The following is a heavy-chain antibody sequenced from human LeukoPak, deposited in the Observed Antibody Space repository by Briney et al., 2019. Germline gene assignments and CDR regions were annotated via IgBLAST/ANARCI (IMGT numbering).Heavy chain of an antibody. Sequence: GGSLRLSCAASGFTFSSYWMSWVRQAPGKGVEWVANIKQDGSEKYYVDSVKGRFTISRDNAKNSPYLQMNSLRAEDTAVYYCARARTAAGYYYYMDVWGKGTTVTISS. D-gene: IGHD6-13*01. CDR3: ARARTAAGYYYYMDV. CDR1: GFTFSSYW. J-gene: IGHJ6*03. CDR2: IKQDGSEK. V-gene: IGHV3-7*01.